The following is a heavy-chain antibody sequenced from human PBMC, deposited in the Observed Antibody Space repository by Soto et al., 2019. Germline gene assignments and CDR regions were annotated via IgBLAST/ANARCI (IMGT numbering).Heavy chain of an antibody. CDR1: GGAISSYY. V-gene: IGHV4-59*01. CDR3: AREAVVVPAALLIGSRSWSTWFDP. J-gene: IGHJ5*02. D-gene: IGHD2-2*01. Sequence: SETLSLTCTVSGGAISSYYWSWIRQPPGKGLEWIGYIYYSGSTNYNPSLKSRVTISVDTSKNQFSLKLSSVTAADTAVYYCAREAVVVPAALLIGSRSWSTWFDPWGQRTLVPVSS. CDR2: IYYSGST.